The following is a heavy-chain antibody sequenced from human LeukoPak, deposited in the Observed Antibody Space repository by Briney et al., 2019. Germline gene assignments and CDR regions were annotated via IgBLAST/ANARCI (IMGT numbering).Heavy chain of an antibody. V-gene: IGHV1-46*01. CDR3: ARGPRITLVRGGQWYYYMDV. CDR1: GYTFSSNY. Sequence: ASVKVSCKASGYTFSSNYMPWVRQAPRQRLECMGIINPSGGSTNYAQKFQGRVTMTRDTSTSTVYMELSSLRSEDTAVYYCARGPRITLVRGGQWYYYMDVWGKGTTVTISS. J-gene: IGHJ6*03. D-gene: IGHD3-10*01. CDR2: INPSGGST.